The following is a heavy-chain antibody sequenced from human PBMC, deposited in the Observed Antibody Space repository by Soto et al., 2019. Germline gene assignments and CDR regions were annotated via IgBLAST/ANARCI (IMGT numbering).Heavy chain of an antibody. CDR1: GFTFSNYG. Sequence: QVQLVESGGAVVQPGRSLRLSCAASGFTFSNYGMHWVRQAPGKGLEWVAVIWFDGSNKYYADSVKGRFTISRDNNKNTLYLQMNSLRAEDTAMYYCARVGGAYCGGDCYPDYWGQGTLVTVSS. CDR2: IWFDGSNK. V-gene: IGHV3-33*01. D-gene: IGHD2-21*02. CDR3: ARVGGAYCGGDCYPDY. J-gene: IGHJ4*02.